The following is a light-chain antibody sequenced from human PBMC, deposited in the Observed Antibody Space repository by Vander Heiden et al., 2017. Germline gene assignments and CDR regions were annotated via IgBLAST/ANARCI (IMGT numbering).Light chain of an antibody. CDR2: AAS. CDR3: QQSYSTPQT. Sequence: IQRPHPPSSLSASVGDRVTITCRASQSISSYLNWYQQKPGKAPKLLIYAASSLQSGVPSRFSGSGSGTDFTLTISSLQPEDFATYYCQQSYSTPQTFGPGTKVDIK. J-gene: IGKJ1*01. V-gene: IGKV1-39*01. CDR1: QSISSY.